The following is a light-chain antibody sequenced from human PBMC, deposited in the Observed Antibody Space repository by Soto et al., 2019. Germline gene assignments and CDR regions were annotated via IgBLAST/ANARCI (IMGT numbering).Light chain of an antibody. CDR2: DAS. Sequence: DIQMTQSPSTLSASAGDTVTITCRASQSISTFLAWYQQKPGKAPKLLIFDASSLKSGVPSRFSGSGSGTEFTLTISSLQPDDFATYYCQQYNSYPLTFGGGTKVDIK. J-gene: IGKJ4*01. CDR1: QSISTF. CDR3: QQYNSYPLT. V-gene: IGKV1-5*01.